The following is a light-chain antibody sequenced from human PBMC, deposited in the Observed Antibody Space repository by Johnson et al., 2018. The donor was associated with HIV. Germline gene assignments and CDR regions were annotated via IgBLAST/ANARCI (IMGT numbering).Light chain of an antibody. CDR2: ENN. V-gene: IGLV1-51*02. CDR3: GTWDTSLSAGGV. CDR1: SSNIGKNY. Sequence: QSVLTQPPSVSAAPGQKVTISCSGSSSNIGKNYVSWYQQLPGTAPKVLIYENNKRPSGIPDRFSGSKSGASATLGITGLQTGDEADYYCGTWDTSLSAGGVFGTGTKVTAL. J-gene: IGLJ1*01.